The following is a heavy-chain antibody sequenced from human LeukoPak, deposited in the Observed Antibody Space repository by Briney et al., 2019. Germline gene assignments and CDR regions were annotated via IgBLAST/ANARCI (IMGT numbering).Heavy chain of an antibody. CDR3: ARDLMEYSSSSNWFDP. J-gene: IGHJ5*02. D-gene: IGHD6-6*01. Sequence: GASVKVSCKASGYTFTSYGISWVRQAPGQGLEWMGGIIPIFGTANYAQKFQGRVTITADKSTSTAYMELSSLRSEDTAVYYCARDLMEYSSSSNWFDPWGQGTLVTVSS. CDR2: IIPIFGTA. V-gene: IGHV1-69*06. CDR1: GYTFTSYG.